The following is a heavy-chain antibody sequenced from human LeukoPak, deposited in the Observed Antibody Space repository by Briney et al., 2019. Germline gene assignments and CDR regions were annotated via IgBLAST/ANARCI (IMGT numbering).Heavy chain of an antibody. CDR1: GDSFSSGDYY. Sequence: SSETLSLSCTVSGDSFSSGDYYWSWIRQPAGKGLEWIGRISSSGSTNYNPTLKSRLTISVDTSKNQFSLKLSSVTAADTAVYFCARGPYSYDSSGAFDIWGQGTMVTVSS. CDR3: ARGPYSYDSSGAFDI. J-gene: IGHJ3*02. D-gene: IGHD3-22*01. CDR2: ISSSGST. V-gene: IGHV4-61*02.